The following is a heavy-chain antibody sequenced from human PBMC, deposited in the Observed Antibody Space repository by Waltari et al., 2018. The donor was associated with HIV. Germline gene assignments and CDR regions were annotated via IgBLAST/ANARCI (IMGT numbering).Heavy chain of an antibody. D-gene: IGHD3-16*01. J-gene: IGHJ4*02. CDR1: GYTFTSNS. Sequence: QVQLFQSESELKKPGASVKVSCKASGYTFTSNSINWVRQAPGQGLEWMGWINTNTGSPMDAQGFTGRFVFSLDTSVSTAFLQISALKADDTAVYFCARDGGRSRAFDSWGQGTLVTVSS. CDR2: INTNTGSP. CDR3: ARDGGRSRAFDS. V-gene: IGHV7-4-1*02.